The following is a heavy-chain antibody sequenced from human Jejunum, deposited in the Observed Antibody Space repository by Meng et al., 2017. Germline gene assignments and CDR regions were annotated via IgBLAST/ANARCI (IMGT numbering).Heavy chain of an antibody. CDR3: ARVDSRIFDPFDV. J-gene: IGHJ3*01. CDR1: GGSISSDSYF. Sequence: GSLRLSCRVSGGSISSDSYFWAWIRQPPGKGLEWIWSVYYSGTTYYNPSLKSRVTILVDTSNNQFSMKLTSVTAADTAVFYCARVDSRIFDPFDVWGQG. V-gene: IGHV4-39*07. D-gene: IGHD4-11*01. CDR2: VYYSGTT.